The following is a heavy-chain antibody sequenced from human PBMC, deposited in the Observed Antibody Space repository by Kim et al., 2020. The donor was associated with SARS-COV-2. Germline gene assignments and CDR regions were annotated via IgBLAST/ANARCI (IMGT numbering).Heavy chain of an antibody. J-gene: IGHJ4*02. CDR2: IYYSGST. D-gene: IGHD3-22*01. V-gene: IGHV4-59*01. CDR3: AREQYDYDSSGYYFDY. CDR1: GGSISSYY. Sequence: SETLSLTCTVSGGSISSYYWSWIRQPPGKGLEWIGYIYYSGSTNYNPSLKSRVTISVDTSKNQFSLKLSSVTAADTAVYYCAREQYDYDSSGYYFDYWGQGTLVTVSS.